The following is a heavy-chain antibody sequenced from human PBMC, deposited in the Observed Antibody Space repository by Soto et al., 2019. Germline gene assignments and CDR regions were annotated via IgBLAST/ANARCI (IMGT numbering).Heavy chain of an antibody. J-gene: IGHJ5*02. V-gene: IGHV1-69*01. CDR1: GGTFSSYA. D-gene: IGHD6-13*01. Sequence: QVQLVQSGAEVKKPGSSVKVSCEASGGTFSSYAISWVRQAPGQGLEWMGGIIPIFGTANYAQKFQGRVTITADESTSTAYMELSSLRSEDTAVYYCARDPRYSSSWYDWFDPWGQGTLVTVSS. CDR3: ARDPRYSSSWYDWFDP. CDR2: IIPIFGTA.